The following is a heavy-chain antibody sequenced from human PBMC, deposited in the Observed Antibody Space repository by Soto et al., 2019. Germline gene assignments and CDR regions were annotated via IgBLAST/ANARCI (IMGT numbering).Heavy chain of an antibody. CDR2: IIPIFGTA. D-gene: IGHD3-3*01. CDR3: AREFFGVIISGGRDAFDI. Sequence: SVKVSCKASGGTFSTYAISWVRQAPGRGLEWMGGIIPIFGTAKYAQKFQGRVTITADESTSTAYMELSSLRSEDTAVYYCAREFFGVIISGGRDAFDIWGQGTMVTVSS. V-gene: IGHV1-69*13. CDR1: GGTFSTYA. J-gene: IGHJ3*02.